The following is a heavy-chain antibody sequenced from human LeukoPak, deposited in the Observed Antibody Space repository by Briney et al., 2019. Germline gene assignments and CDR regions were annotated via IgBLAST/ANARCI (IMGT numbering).Heavy chain of an antibody. CDR2: IGGSGGST. J-gene: IGHJ4*02. Sequence: PGGSLRLSCAASGFTFSSYAMSWVRQAPGKGLEWVSAIGGSGGSTYYADSVKGRFTISRDNSKNTLYLQMNSLRAEDTAVYYCAKGPLIVGATPDYWGQGTLVTVSS. CDR3: AKGPLIVGATPDY. V-gene: IGHV3-23*01. CDR1: GFTFSSYA. D-gene: IGHD1-26*01.